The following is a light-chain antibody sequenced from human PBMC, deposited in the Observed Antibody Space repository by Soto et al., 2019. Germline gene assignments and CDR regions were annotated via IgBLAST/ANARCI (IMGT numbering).Light chain of an antibody. V-gene: IGLV2-14*03. CDR1: PSDIGAYNY. CDR3: GSYTITSTLMI. J-gene: IGLJ2*01. Sequence: QSALTQPASVSGSPGQSITISCSGTPSDIGAYNYVSWYQHLPGKAPEVIIYDVTNRPSGVSSRFSGSKSGTTASLTISGLQSEDEANYYCGSYTITSTLMIFSGGTKLTVL. CDR2: DVT.